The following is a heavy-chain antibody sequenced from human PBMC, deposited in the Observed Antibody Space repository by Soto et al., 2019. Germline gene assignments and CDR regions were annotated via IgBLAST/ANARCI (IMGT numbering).Heavy chain of an antibody. J-gene: IGHJ4*02. Sequence: GKVLEWVSAISGSGGSTYYADSVKDRFTISRDNSKNTLYLQMNSLRDEDTAVYYCERNGPSQGVSSGWYFDYWGQGTLVNV. CDR2: ISGSGGST. V-gene: IGHV3-23*01. D-gene: IGHD6-19*01. CDR3: ERNGPSQGVSSGWYFDY.